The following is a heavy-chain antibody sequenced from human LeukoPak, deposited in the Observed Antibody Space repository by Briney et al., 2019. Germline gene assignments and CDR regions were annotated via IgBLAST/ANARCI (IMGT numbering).Heavy chain of an antibody. CDR2: ISWNRGSI. Sequence: PGGSLRLSCAASGFTFDDYAMHWVRQAPGEGLEWVSGISWNRGSIGYADSVKGRFTVSRDNAKNSLYLQMNSLRAEDTALYYCAKDRGRNYYYYMDVWGKGTTVTVSS. CDR3: AKDRGRNYYYYMDV. J-gene: IGHJ6*03. V-gene: IGHV3-9*01. CDR1: GFTFDDYA.